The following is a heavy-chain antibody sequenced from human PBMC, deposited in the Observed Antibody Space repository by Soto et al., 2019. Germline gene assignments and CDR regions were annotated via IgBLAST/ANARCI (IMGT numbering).Heavy chain of an antibody. V-gene: IGHV4-34*01. CDR3: ARGLITGSHYSGGWYYFDS. J-gene: IGHJ4*02. Sequence: QVQLQQSGAGLLKPSETLSLTCAVYGESFSGYIWTWIRQTPGKGLQWIGQINHSGSAYYNPSLKSRVTISVQTSNSQFSLELSSVTAADTAVYYCARGLITGSHYSGGWYYFDSWGQGTKVTVSS. D-gene: IGHD6-19*01. CDR2: INHSGSA. CDR1: GESFSGYI.